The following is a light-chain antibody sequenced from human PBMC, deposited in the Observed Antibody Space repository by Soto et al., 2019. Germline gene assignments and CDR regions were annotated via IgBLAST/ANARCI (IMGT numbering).Light chain of an antibody. CDR1: TSNIGSNT. CDR3: ATWDDNLTGWV. Sequence: QSAVTQPPSASGTPGQRVTISCSGSTSNIGSNTVNWYQQLPGAAPKLLIYASSQRPSGVPARFSGSKSGTSASLAISGLQSEDEADYYCATWDDNLTGWVFGGGTQLTVL. CDR2: ASS. V-gene: IGLV1-44*01. J-gene: IGLJ3*02.